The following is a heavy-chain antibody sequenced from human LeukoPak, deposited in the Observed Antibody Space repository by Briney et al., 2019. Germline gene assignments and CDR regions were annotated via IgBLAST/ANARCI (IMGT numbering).Heavy chain of an antibody. D-gene: IGHD5-12*01. J-gene: IGHJ3*01. Sequence: GGSLRLSCAASGFPFRDHYMSWILQAPGEGLEWLSYISPSGSGIYYADSVKGRFTISRDNAKTSLYLQMSSLRAADTSVYYCARVGLGYDAFDVWGQGTMVTVSS. CDR1: GFPFRDHY. V-gene: IGHV3-11*01. CDR3: ARVGLGYDAFDV. CDR2: ISPSGSGI.